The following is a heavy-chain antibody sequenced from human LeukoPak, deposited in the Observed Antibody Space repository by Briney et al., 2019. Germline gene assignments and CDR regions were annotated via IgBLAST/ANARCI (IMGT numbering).Heavy chain of an antibody. CDR3: ASATLRCSGGSCYEMEV. Sequence: GASVKVSCKASGGTFSSYTISWVRQAPGQGLEWMGGIIPLFGTPDYAQKFQDRLTITADKSTSTAYMELSSLRSEDTAVYYCASATLRCSGGSCYEMEVWGKGTTVTVSS. J-gene: IGHJ6*04. D-gene: IGHD2-15*01. V-gene: IGHV1-69*06. CDR2: IIPLFGTP. CDR1: GGTFSSYT.